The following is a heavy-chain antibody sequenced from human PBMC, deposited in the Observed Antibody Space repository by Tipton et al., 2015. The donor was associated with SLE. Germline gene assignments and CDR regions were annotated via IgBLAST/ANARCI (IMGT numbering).Heavy chain of an antibody. CDR3: ARGGGAAAESYNSYMDV. CDR2: IYSTLST. D-gene: IGHD6-13*01. J-gene: IGHJ6*03. CDR1: GGSISDNY. Sequence: TLSLTCTVSGGSISDNYWSWIRQPTGKRLEWIGYIYSTLSTNYNPSLQNRVTISVDTSKNQFSLKLSSVTAADTAVYYCARGGGAAAESYNSYMDVWGIGTTVTVSS. V-gene: IGHV4-59*01.